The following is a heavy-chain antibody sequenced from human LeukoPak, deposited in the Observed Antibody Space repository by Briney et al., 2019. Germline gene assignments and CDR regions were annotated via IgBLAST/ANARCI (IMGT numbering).Heavy chain of an antibody. Sequence: GGSLRLSCTASGFTFSSYGMHWVRQAPGKGLEWVAVISYDGSNKYYADSVKGRFTISRDNSKNTLYLQMNSLRAEDTAVYYCARDLSSRYLLGFDYWGQGTLVTVSS. CDR2: ISYDGSNK. CDR1: GFTFSSYG. CDR3: ARDLSSRYLLGFDY. J-gene: IGHJ4*02. V-gene: IGHV3-30*03. D-gene: IGHD6-13*01.